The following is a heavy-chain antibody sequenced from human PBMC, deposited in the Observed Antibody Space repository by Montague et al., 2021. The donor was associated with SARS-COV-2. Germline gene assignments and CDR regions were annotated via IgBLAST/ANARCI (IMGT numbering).Heavy chain of an antibody. V-gene: IGHV4-39*01. CDR1: GGSISSSSYY. D-gene: IGHD6-13*01. J-gene: IGHJ4*02. Sequence: SETLSLTCTVSGGSISSSSYYWGWIRQPPGKGLEWIGCIYYTGSTYYNPSLKSRVTISVDTSKNQFSLKLSSVTAADTAVYYCARLRRGELVSTPRFFDFWGQGTLVTVSS. CDR3: ARLRRGELVSTPRFFDF. CDR2: IYYTGST.